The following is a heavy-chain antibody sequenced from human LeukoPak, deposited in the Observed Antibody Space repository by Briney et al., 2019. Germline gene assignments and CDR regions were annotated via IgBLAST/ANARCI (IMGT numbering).Heavy chain of an antibody. Sequence: QSGGSLRLSCAASGFTYSSYWMHWVPKAPGKGLVWVSRINGDGSSTTYADSVKGRFTISRDNAKNTLYLQMNSLRAEDTAVYYCARDGMTAARDAFDIWGQGTMVTVSS. CDR3: ARDGMTAARDAFDI. J-gene: IGHJ3*02. V-gene: IGHV3-74*01. CDR2: INGDGSST. D-gene: IGHD1-14*01. CDR1: GFTYSSYW.